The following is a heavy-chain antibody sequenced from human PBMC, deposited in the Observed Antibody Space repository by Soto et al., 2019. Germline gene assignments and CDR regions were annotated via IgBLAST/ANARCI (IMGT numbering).Heavy chain of an antibody. V-gene: IGHV3-21*01. CDR1: GFTFSSYS. J-gene: IGHJ4*02. CDR2: ISSSSSYI. Sequence: PGGALRLSCAASGFTFSSYSTNWVRQAPGKGLEWVSSISSSSSYIYYADSVKGRFTISRDNAKNSLYLQMNSLRAEDTAVYYCARETYYYDSSGPPPFDYWGQGTLVTVSS. D-gene: IGHD3-22*01. CDR3: ARETYYYDSSGPPPFDY.